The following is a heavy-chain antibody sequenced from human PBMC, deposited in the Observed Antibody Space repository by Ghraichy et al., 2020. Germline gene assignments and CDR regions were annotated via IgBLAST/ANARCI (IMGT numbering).Heavy chain of an antibody. V-gene: IGHV1-46*04. CDR3: ARDVPGNDNGPSFDH. J-gene: IGHJ4*02. CDR1: GYIFTSQF. Sequence: ASVKVSCKTSGYIFTSQFMHWVRQAPGQGLAWMGIISPSDDFTNYAQRLQGRLTLTRDTSTNTFYMELSYLRSEDTAVYYCARDVPGNDNGPSFDHWGQGTLITVSS. CDR2: ISPSDDFT. D-gene: IGHD4/OR15-4a*01.